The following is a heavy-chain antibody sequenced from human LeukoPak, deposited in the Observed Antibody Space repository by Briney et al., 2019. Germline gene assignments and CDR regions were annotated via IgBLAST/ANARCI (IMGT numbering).Heavy chain of an antibody. J-gene: IGHJ4*02. CDR3: AREIIQLPGYFDY. CDR2: IYSGGST. Sequence: TGGSLRLSCAASGFTVSSNYMNWVRQAPGKGLEWVSVIYSGGSTYYSDSVKGRFTISRDNSKNTLYLQMNSLRAEDTAVYYCAREIIQLPGYFDYWGQGTLVTVSS. CDR1: GFTVSSNY. D-gene: IGHD5-18*01. V-gene: IGHV3-53*01.